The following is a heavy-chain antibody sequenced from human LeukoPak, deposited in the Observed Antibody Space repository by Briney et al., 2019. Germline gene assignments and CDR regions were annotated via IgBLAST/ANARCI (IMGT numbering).Heavy chain of an antibody. CDR2: INHSGST. CDR3: ARGRYDVAVPAAVGRLFDY. V-gene: IGHV4-34*01. D-gene: IGHD2-2*01. Sequence: PSETLSLTCAVYGGSFSGYYWSWIRQPPGKGLEWIGEINHSGSTNYPPSLKSRVTISVDTSKNHFSLRLTSVTAADTAVYYCARGRYDVAVPAAVGRLFDYWGQGTLVTVSS. J-gene: IGHJ4*02. CDR1: GGSFSGYY.